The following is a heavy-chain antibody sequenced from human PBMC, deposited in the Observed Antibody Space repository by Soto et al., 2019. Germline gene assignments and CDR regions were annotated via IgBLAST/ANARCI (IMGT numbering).Heavy chain of an antibody. D-gene: IGHD3-16*02. J-gene: IGHJ4*02. CDR1: GFTFDDYA. CDR2: ISWNSGSI. V-gene: IGHV3-9*01. CDR3: AKDGSMGYYDYIWGSYHLDY. Sequence: EVQLVESGGGLVQPGRSLRLSCAASGFTFDDYAMHWVRQAPGKGLEWVSGISWNSGSIGYADSVKGRFTISRDNAKNSLYLQMNSLRAEDTALYYCAKDGSMGYYDYIWGSYHLDYWGQGTLVTVSS.